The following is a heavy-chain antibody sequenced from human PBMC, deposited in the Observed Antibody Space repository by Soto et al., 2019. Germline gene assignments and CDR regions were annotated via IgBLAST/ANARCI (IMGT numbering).Heavy chain of an antibody. Sequence: QLQLQESGPGLVKPSETLSLTCAVSGGSISSSSYYWGWIRQPPGKGLEWMGSVYYSGSTYYNPSLKSRVTTSVDTSKNQFSLKLSSVTAADTAVYYCARRGGSSWYFDYWGQGTLVTVSS. D-gene: IGHD6-13*01. CDR2: VYYSGST. J-gene: IGHJ4*02. CDR1: GGSISSSSYY. V-gene: IGHV4-39*01. CDR3: ARRGGSSWYFDY.